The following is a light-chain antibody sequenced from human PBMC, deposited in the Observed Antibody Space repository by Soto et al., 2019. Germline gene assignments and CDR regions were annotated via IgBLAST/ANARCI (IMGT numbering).Light chain of an antibody. J-gene: IGLJ2*01. V-gene: IGLV2-14*01. Sequence: LTQPSSLSGSSGQSTTISCTGSNSDASKYNHVSWYQQHPGKAPQVLRYEVSNRPSGVSNRCSASKSGNTASLTISGLQADDEADYYCSSYTSSHTWVFGGGTQLTVL. CDR3: SSYTSSHTWV. CDR1: NSDASKYNH. CDR2: EVS.